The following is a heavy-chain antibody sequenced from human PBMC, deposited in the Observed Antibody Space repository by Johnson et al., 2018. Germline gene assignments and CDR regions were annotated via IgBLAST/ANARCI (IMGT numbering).Heavy chain of an antibody. Sequence: VQLLESGAEVKKPGASVEVSCKASGYTFTNYDLSWVRQAPGQGPEWMGWLNPHTGQRGYAQKFQGRLTLTRATSVNTAYMELNRLTSEDPAVYFCSRTLVVLNPYCMDVWGQGTTVIISS. J-gene: IGHJ6*02. CDR1: GYTFTNYD. V-gene: IGHV1-8*01. CDR3: SRTLVVLNPYCMDV. CDR2: LNPHTGQR. D-gene: IGHD2-21*01.